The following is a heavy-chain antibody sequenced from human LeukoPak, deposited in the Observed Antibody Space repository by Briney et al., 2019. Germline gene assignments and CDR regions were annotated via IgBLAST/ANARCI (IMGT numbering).Heavy chain of an antibody. J-gene: IGHJ4*02. CDR1: GYTFTTYG. V-gene: IGHV1-18*01. Sequence: ASVKVSCKSSGYTFTTYGITWVRQAPGQGLEWMGWISTYNGNTNYAQKLQGRVTMTTDTSTSTAYMELRSLRSDVTAMYYCARDRMDTGTYFDYWGQGTLVTVSS. D-gene: IGHD5-18*01. CDR2: ISTYNGNT. CDR3: ARDRMDTGTYFDY.